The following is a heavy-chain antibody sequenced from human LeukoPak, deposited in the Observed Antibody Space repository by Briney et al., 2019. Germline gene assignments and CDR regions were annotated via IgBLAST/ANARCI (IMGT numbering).Heavy chain of an antibody. V-gene: IGHV3-48*04. CDR1: GFNFNNYI. CDR2: ISSSSTTI. Sequence: GGSLRLSCAASGFNFNNYIMNWVRQAPGKGLEWVSYISSSSTTIYYADSVKGRFTISRDNAKNSLYLQMNSLRAEDTAVYYCARDLSSSWYWFDPWGQGTLVTVSS. J-gene: IGHJ5*02. CDR3: ARDLSSSWYWFDP. D-gene: IGHD6-13*01.